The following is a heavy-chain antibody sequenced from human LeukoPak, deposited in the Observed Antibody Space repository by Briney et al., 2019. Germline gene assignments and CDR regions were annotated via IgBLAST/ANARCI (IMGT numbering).Heavy chain of an antibody. Sequence: GGSLRLSCAASGFTFSSYSMNWVRQAPGKGLEWVSSISRSSSYRYYADSVKGRFTISRDNAKNSLYLQMDSLRAEDTAVYYCARDYCSGVSCYYFDYWGQGTLVTVSS. CDR2: ISRSSSYR. CDR1: GFTFSSYS. D-gene: IGHD2-15*01. CDR3: ARDYCSGVSCYYFDY. J-gene: IGHJ4*02. V-gene: IGHV3-21*01.